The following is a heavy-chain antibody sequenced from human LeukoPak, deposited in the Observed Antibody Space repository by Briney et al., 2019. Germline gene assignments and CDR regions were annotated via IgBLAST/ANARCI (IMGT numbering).Heavy chain of an antibody. CDR1: GYTFTGYY. CDR3: ARAGGRHSITMSGFDP. V-gene: IGHV1-2*06. Sequence: ASVKVSCKASGYTFTGYYMHCVRQAPGQGLEWMGRINPNSGGTNYAQKFQGRVTMTTDTSTSTAYMELSSLRSEDTAVYYCARAGGRHSITMSGFDPWGQGTLVTVSS. J-gene: IGHJ5*02. CDR2: INPNSGGT. D-gene: IGHD3-10*02.